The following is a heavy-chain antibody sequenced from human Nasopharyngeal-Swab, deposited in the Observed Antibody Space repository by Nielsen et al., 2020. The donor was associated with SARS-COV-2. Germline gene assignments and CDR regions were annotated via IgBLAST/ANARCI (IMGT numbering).Heavy chain of an antibody. CDR1: GFSLSTSGMC. J-gene: IGHJ4*02. Sequence: SGPTLVKPTQTLTLTCTFSGFSLSTSGMCVSWIRQPPGKALEWLARIDWDDDKYYRTSLKTRLTISKDTSKNQVVLTMTNMDPVDTATYYCARMYYYGSGSRGFSYWGQGTLVTVSS. CDR3: ARMYYYGSGSRGFSY. CDR2: IDWDDDK. V-gene: IGHV2-70*11. D-gene: IGHD3-10*01.